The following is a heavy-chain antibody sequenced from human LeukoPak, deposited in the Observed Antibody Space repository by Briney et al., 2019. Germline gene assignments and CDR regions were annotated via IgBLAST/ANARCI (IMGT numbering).Heavy chain of an antibody. CDR3: ARDRGSAFDI. CDR1: GFIFSSYE. D-gene: IGHD3-10*01. V-gene: IGHV3-48*01. J-gene: IGHJ3*02. CDR2: ISSSSSTI. Sequence: GGSLRLSCAASGFIFSSYEMNWVRQAPGKGLEWVSYISSSSSTIYYADSVKGRFTISRDNAKNSLYLQMNSLRAEDTAVYYCARDRGSAFDIWGQGTMVTVSS.